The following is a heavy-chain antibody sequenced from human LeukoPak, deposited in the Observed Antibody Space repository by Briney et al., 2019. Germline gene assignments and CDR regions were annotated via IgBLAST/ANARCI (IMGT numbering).Heavy chain of an antibody. J-gene: IGHJ5*02. D-gene: IGHD1-20*01. CDR1: GHTFTSYD. V-gene: IGHV1-8*03. Sequence: ASVKVSCKASGHTFTSYDINWVRQATGQGLEWMGWMNPNSGNTGYAQKFQGRVTITRNTSISTAYMELSSLRSEDTAVYYCARVITHFNWFDPWGQGTLVTVSS. CDR2: MNPNSGNT. CDR3: ARVITHFNWFDP.